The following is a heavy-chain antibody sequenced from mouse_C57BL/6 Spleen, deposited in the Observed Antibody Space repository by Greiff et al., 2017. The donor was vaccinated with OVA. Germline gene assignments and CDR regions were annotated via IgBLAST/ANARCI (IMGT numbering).Heavy chain of an antibody. D-gene: IGHD2-2*01. CDR2: ISYDGSN. Sequence: EVKLMESGPGLVKPSQSLSLTCSVTGYSITSGYYWNWIRQFPGNKLEWMGYISYDGSNNYNPSLKNRISITRDTYKNQFFLKLNSVTTEDTATYYCARDLGYGYDWYFDVWGTGTTVTVSS. CDR1: GYSITSGYY. J-gene: IGHJ1*03. CDR3: ARDLGYGYDWYFDV. V-gene: IGHV3-6*01.